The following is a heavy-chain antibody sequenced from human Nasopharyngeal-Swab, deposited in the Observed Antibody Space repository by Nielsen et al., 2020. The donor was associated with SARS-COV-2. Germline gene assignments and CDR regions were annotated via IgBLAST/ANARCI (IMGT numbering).Heavy chain of an antibody. CDR3: ARTKRRGYSGYGFDY. V-gene: IGHV2-70*01. Sequence: WIRQPPGKALEWLALTDWDDDKYYSTSLKTRLTISKDTSKNQVVLTMTNMDPVDTATYYCARTKRRGYSGYGFDYWGQGTLVTVSS. J-gene: IGHJ4*02. D-gene: IGHD5-12*01. CDR2: TDWDDDK.